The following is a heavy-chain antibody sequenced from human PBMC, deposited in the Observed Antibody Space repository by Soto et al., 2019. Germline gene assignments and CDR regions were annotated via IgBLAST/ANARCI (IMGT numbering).Heavy chain of an antibody. D-gene: IGHD3-3*01. CDR1: GGSISSGGYS. CDR3: AAGAIFGVVPLDY. J-gene: IGHJ4*02. Sequence: QLQLQESGSGLVKPSQTLSLTCAVSGGSISSGGYSWSWIRQPPGKGLEWIGSIYLRGRTYSNPSLKSRVTISVDRSKNQFSLKLSSVTAADTAVYYCAAGAIFGVVPLDYWGQGTLVTVSS. CDR2: IYLRGRT. V-gene: IGHV4-30-2*01.